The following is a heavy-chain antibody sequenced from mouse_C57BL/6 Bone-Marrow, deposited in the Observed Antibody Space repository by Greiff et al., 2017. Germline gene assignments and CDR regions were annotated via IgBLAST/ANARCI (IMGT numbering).Heavy chain of an antibody. CDR1: GFTFTDYY. CDR3: ARCVGPYWYFDV. V-gene: IGHV7-3*01. J-gene: IGHJ1*03. CDR2: IRNKANGYTT. Sequence: EVQLMESGGGLVQPGGSLSLSCAASGFTFTDYYMSWVRQPPGKALEWLGFIRNKANGYTTEYSASVKGRFTISRENSQSILYLQLMALRAEDSATYYCARCVGPYWYFDVWGTGTTVTVSS.